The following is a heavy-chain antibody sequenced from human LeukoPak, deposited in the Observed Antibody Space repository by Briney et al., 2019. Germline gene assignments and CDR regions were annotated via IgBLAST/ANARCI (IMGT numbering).Heavy chain of an antibody. CDR2: IYASGST. Sequence: KPSETLSLTCTVSGGSISRYYWSWIRQPAGKGLEWIGRIYASGSTNYNPSLKSRVTMSVDTSKNQFSLKLSSVTAADTAVYYCAEYYDSSGYYFDYWGQGTLVTVSS. V-gene: IGHV4-4*07. CDR1: GGSISRYY. J-gene: IGHJ4*02. D-gene: IGHD3-22*01. CDR3: AEYYDSSGYYFDY.